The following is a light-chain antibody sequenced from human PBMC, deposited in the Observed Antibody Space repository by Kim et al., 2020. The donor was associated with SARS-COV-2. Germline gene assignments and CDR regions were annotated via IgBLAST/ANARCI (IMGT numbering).Light chain of an antibody. Sequence: VALGQPVRITCQGDSLRIYYATWYQQKPGQAPILVIYGKNNRPSGIPDRFSGSSSGNTASLTISGAQAEDEADYYCNSRDSNDNVVFGGGTNLTVL. CDR3: NSRDSNDNVV. CDR2: GKN. V-gene: IGLV3-19*01. J-gene: IGLJ2*01. CDR1: SLRIYY.